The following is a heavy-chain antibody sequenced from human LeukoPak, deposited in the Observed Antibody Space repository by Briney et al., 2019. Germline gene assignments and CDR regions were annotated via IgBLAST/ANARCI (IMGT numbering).Heavy chain of an antibody. CDR2: IRKKAHDWTP. CDR1: GFIFGVYG. D-gene: IGHD5-12*01. V-gene: IGHV3-49*04. CDR3: TRAGGYDNYLVY. Sequence: PGGSLRLSCTTSGFIFGVYGFNWVRQAPGKGLEWVGFIRKKAHDWTPQYAPSVQGRFTISRDDSKGIAYLEMNSLKTEDTAVYYCTRAGGYDNYLVYWGQGSPVTVSS. J-gene: IGHJ4*02.